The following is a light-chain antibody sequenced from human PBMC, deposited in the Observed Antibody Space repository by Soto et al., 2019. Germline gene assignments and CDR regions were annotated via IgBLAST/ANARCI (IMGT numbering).Light chain of an antibody. J-gene: IGKJ1*01. CDR2: DVS. CDR1: QIVSNV. Sequence: DIQMTQSPTTLSASVGDRVTITCRASQIVSNVLAWFQQKPGKGPELLIYDVSNLQSGVPSRFSGSGSWTEFTLTISSLQPDDFAVYYCQQYYRYPWTFGQGTQVEIK. CDR3: QQYYRYPWT. V-gene: IGKV1-5*01.